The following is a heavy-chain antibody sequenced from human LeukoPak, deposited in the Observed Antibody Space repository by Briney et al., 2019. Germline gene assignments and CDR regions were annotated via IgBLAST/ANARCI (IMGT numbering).Heavy chain of an antibody. J-gene: IGHJ4*02. V-gene: IGHV3-30*04. CDR2: ISYDGSNK. CDR3: ARAPRRGGTFDY. D-gene: IGHD2-15*01. Sequence: PGGSLRLSCAASGFTFSSYAMHWVRQAPGKGLEWVAVISYDGSNKYYADSVKGRFTISRDNSKSTLYLQMNSLRAEDTAVYYCARAPRRGGTFDYWGQGTLVTVSS. CDR1: GFTFSSYA.